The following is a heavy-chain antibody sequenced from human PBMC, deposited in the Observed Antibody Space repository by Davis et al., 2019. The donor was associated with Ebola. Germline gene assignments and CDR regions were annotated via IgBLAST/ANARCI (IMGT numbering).Heavy chain of an antibody. V-gene: IGHV3-48*02. J-gene: IGHJ4*02. Sequence: PGGSLRLSCAASGFTFTNYRMNWVRQAPGKGLKWVAYISSSSSVTYYSDSERGRFTISRDDAKNSLYLQMHSLRDEDTAVYYCARGPHYYYDSSAYFDYWDQGTLVTVSS. CDR2: ISSSSSVT. CDR3: ARGPHYYYDSSAYFDY. D-gene: IGHD3-22*01. CDR1: GFTFTNYR.